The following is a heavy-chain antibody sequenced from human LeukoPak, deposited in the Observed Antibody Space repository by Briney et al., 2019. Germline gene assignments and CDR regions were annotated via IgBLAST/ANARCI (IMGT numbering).Heavy chain of an antibody. V-gene: IGHV4-34*01. CDR2: INHSGST. CDR1: GGSFSGYY. CDR3: ARGQWLLNWYFDL. D-gene: IGHD3-22*01. Sequence: SETLSLTCAVYGGSFSGYYWSWIRQPPGKGLEWIGEINHSGSTNYNPSLKSRVTISVDTSKNQFSLKLSSVTAADTAVYYCARGQWLLNWYFDLWGRGTLVTVSP. J-gene: IGHJ2*01.